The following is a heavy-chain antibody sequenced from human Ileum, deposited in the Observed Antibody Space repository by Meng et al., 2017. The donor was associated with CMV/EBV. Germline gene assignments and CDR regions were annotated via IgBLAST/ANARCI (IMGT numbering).Heavy chain of an antibody. CDR3: AKDMVF. V-gene: IGHV3-23*01. J-gene: IGHJ4*02. CDR1: GFTFFNYA. D-gene: IGHD2-8*01. CDR2: IGGSGDST. Sequence: GSLRLSCAASGFTFFNYALGWVRQAPVEGLACVSSIGGSGDSTYYSDSVKGRFTISRDNFKSTLYLQMNSLRAEDTATYCCAKDMVFWGLGTLVHRLL.